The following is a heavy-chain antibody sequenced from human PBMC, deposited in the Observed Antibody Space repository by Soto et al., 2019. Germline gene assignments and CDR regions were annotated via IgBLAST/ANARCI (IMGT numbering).Heavy chain of an antibody. Sequence: GGSLRLSCAASGFTFSSYAMSWVRQAPGKGLEWVSAISGSGGSTYYADSVKGRFTISRDNSKNTLYLQTNSLRAEDTAVYYCAKDQKTTPYNWFDPWGQGTLVTAPQ. CDR2: ISGSGGST. D-gene: IGHD4-17*01. CDR1: GFTFSSYA. V-gene: IGHV3-23*01. CDR3: AKDQKTTPYNWFDP. J-gene: IGHJ5*02.